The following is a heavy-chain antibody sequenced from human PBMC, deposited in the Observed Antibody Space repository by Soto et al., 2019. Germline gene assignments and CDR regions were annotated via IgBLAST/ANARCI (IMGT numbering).Heavy chain of an antibody. CDR1: GFTFNNYG. CDR3: ARDMRGYNYGTLDY. D-gene: IGHD5-12*01. V-gene: IGHV3-30*03. J-gene: IGHJ4*02. Sequence: QPGGSLRLSCAASGFTFNNYGIHWVRQAPGKGLEWVALISFDGRSEYYGGSVKGRFTVSRDNFKNMLYLQMNNLGTEDTALYYCARDMRGYNYGTLDYWGQGVLVTVCS. CDR2: ISFDGRSE.